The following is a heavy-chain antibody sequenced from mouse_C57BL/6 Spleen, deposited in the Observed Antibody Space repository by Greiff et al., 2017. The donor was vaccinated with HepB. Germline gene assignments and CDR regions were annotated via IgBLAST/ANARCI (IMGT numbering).Heavy chain of an antibody. CDR2: INPNNGGT. J-gene: IGHJ3*01. Sequence: EVQLQQSGPELVKPGASVKIPCKASGYTFTDYNMDWVKQSHGKSLEWIGDINPNNGGTIYNQKFKGKATLAVDKSSSTAYMELRSLTSEDTAVYYCARADYSWFAYWGQGTLVTVSA. CDR3: ARADYSWFAY. CDR1: GYTFTDYN. V-gene: IGHV1-18*01. D-gene: IGHD1-1*01.